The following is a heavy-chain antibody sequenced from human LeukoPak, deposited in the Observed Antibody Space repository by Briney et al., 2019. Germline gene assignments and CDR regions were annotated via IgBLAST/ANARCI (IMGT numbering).Heavy chain of an antibody. CDR3: AARPVRIVVPAAPIDY. J-gene: IGHJ4*02. CDR1: GFSFNTYS. CDR2: ISSGSGTI. D-gene: IGHD2-2*01. Sequence: GGSLRLSCAGSGFSFNTYSMSWVRQAPGKGLEWISYISSGSGTIYYADSVRGRFTISRDNAKNSLYLQMNTLRAEDSGFYYCAARPVRIVVPAAPIDYWGQGTLVTVSS. V-gene: IGHV3-48*04.